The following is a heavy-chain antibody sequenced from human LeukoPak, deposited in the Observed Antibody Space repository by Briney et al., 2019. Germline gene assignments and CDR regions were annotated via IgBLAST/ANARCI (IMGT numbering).Heavy chain of an antibody. V-gene: IGHV1-2*02. CDR2: INPNSGGT. J-gene: IGHJ4*02. CDR1: GYTFTGYY. Sequence: ASVKVSCKASGYTFTGYYMHWVRQAPGQGGEGMGWINPNSGGTNYAQKFQGRVTITRDTSISKAYMEMSRLRSDDTAVYYCARMGSGWYYFDYWGQGTLVTVSS. CDR3: ARMGSGWYYFDY. D-gene: IGHD6-19*01.